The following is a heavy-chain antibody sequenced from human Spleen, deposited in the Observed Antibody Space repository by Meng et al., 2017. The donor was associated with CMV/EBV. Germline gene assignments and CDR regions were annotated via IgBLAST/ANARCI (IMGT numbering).Heavy chain of an antibody. V-gene: IGHV1-2*02. CDR1: GYTFTGYY. D-gene: IGHD3-22*01. Sequence: QVQLVQSGAEVKKPGASVKVSCKASGYTFTGYYMHWVRQAPGQGLEWMGWINPNSGGTNYAQKLQGRVTMTTDTSTSTAYMELRSLRSDDTAVYYCARDSLDYDSSGYYPFNYWGQGTLVTVSS. CDR3: ARDSLDYDSSGYYPFNY. CDR2: INPNSGGT. J-gene: IGHJ4*02.